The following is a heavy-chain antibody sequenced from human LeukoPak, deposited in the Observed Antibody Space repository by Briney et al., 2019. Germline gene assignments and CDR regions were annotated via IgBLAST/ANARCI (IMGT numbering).Heavy chain of an antibody. D-gene: IGHD2-15*01. J-gene: IGHJ4*02. Sequence: GASVKVSCKASGYTFTSYYMHWMRQAPGQGLEWMGIINPSGGSTSYAQKFQGRVTMTRDTSTSTVYMELSSLRSEDTAVYYCARDADTVVVVAATRYYFDYWGQGTLVTVSS. CDR3: ARDADTVVVVAATRYYFDY. CDR2: INPSGGST. CDR1: GYTFTSYY. V-gene: IGHV1-46*01.